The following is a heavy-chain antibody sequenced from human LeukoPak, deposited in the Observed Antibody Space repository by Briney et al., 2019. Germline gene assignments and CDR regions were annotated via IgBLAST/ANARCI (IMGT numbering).Heavy chain of an antibody. D-gene: IGHD3-10*01. J-gene: IGHJ5*02. CDR2: ISSSSSYI. V-gene: IGHV3-21*01. Sequence: GGSLRLSCAASGFTFSSYAMSWVRQAPGKGLEWVSSISSSSSYIYYADSVKGRFTISRDNAKNSLYLQMNSLRAEDTAVYYCARSDYGSGSFPSWGQGTLVTVSS. CDR1: GFTFSSYA. CDR3: ARSDYGSGSFPS.